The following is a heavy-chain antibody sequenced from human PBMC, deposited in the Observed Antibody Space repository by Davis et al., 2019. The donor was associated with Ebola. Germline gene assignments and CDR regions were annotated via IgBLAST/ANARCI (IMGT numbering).Heavy chain of an antibody. CDR2: ISGSGGTT. CDR1: GFTFSSCA. D-gene: IGHD3-3*01. CDR3: AKDSTALLRFLEWLAQDYYSGMDV. Sequence: GESLKISCAASGFTFSSCAMTWVRQAPGKGLEWVSCISGSGGTTEYADSVKGRFTISRDNSKNTLYLQMNSLRAEDTAVYYCAKDSTALLRFLEWLAQDYYSGMDVWGQGTTVTVSS. V-gene: IGHV3-23*01. J-gene: IGHJ6*02.